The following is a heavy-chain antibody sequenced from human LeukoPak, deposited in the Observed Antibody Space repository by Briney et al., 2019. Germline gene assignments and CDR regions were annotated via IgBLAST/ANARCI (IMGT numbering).Heavy chain of an antibody. CDR3: ATSSGYGFLFEY. Sequence: ASVKVSCKVSGYTLTDLSMHWVRQYTGKGLEWMGGFDPEDGETIYAQNFQGRVTMTEDTSTDTAYMEVRSLRSEDTAVYYCATSSGYGFLFEYWGQGTLVTVSS. CDR1: GYTLTDLS. J-gene: IGHJ4*02. D-gene: IGHD3-22*01. CDR2: FDPEDGET. V-gene: IGHV1-24*01.